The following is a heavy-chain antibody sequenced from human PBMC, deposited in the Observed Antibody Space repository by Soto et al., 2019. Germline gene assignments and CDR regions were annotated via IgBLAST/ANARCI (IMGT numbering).Heavy chain of an antibody. V-gene: IGHV1-2*04. CDR1: GYTFTGYY. CDR2: INPNSGGT. Sequence: ASVKVSCKASGYTFTGYYMHWVRQAPGQGLEWMGWINPNSGGTNYAQKIQGWVTMTRDTSISTAYMELSRLRSDDTAVYYCARPHLTMIVVVTREPPAYYFDYWGQGTLVTVSS. CDR3: ARPHLTMIVVVTREPPAYYFDY. D-gene: IGHD3-22*01. J-gene: IGHJ4*02.